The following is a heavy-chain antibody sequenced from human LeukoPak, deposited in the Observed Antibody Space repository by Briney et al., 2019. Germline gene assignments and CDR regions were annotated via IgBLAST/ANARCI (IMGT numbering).Heavy chain of an antibody. J-gene: IGHJ4*02. Sequence: GGSLRLSCAASGFTFSSYAVSRVRQAPGKGLEWVSSISGSGGSTYSADSVKGRFTISRDNSKNTLYLQMNSLRAEDTALYYCAKDRSCTNDICHGDFDYWGQGTLVTVSS. CDR1: GFTFSSYA. CDR2: ISGSGGST. CDR3: AKDRSCTNDICHGDFDY. D-gene: IGHD2-8*01. V-gene: IGHV3-23*01.